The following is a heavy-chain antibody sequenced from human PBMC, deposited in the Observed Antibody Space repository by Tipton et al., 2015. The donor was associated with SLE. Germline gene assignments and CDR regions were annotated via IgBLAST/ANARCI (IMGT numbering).Heavy chain of an antibody. CDR1: GGSFSGYY. CDR2: INHSGST. CDR3: ARETVTKDAFDI. Sequence: LRLSCAVYGGSFSGYYWSWIRQPPGKGLEWIGEINHSGSTNYNPSLKSRVTISVDTSKNQFSLKLSSVTAADTAVYYCARETVTKDAFDIWGQGTMVTVSS. V-gene: IGHV4-34*01. D-gene: IGHD4-23*01. J-gene: IGHJ3*02.